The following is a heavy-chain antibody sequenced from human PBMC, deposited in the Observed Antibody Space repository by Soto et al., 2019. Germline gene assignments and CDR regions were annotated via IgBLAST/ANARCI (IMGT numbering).Heavy chain of an antibody. V-gene: IGHV4-30-4*01. CDR3: ARMSYFYDKWYFDL. CDR1: GSSINNNDYY. J-gene: IGHJ2*01. Sequence: QLQESGPGLVMPSQTLSLTCIVSGSSINNNDYYWSWIRHTPGNGLEWIGYGYYSGSTDYIPSLKSRLSMSIDKSQNQFTLKLNSVTAADTATYYCARMSYFYDKWYFDLWGRGTLVTVSS. CDR2: GYYSGST. D-gene: IGHD3-22*01.